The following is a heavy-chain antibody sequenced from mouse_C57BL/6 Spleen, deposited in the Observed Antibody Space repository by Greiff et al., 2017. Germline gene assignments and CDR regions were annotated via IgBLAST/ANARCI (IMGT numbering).Heavy chain of an antibody. D-gene: IGHD2-3*01. CDR1: GYTFTSYW. Sequence: VQLQQSGAELVKPGASVKLSCKASGYTFTSYWMQWVKQRPGQGLEWIGEIDPSDSYTNYNQKFKGKATLTVDTTSSTAYMQLSSLTSEDSAVYYCARRELIYDGYYGWFAYWGQGTLVTVSA. V-gene: IGHV1-50*01. J-gene: IGHJ3*01. CDR3: ARRELIYDGYYGWFAY. CDR2: IDPSDSYT.